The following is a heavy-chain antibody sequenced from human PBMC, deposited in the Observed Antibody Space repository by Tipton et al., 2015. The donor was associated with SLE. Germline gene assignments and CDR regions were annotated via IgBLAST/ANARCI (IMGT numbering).Heavy chain of an antibody. J-gene: IGHJ3*02. CDR1: GGSITDFY. CDR2: MFYIGSS. V-gene: IGHV4-59*01. CDR3: AAYNSGSHAFHI. D-gene: IGHD6-19*01. Sequence: TLSLTCSVSGGSITDFYWSWLRKPPGKGLQWIGFMFYIGSSEYNPSLKSRVAISIDTSRSQFSLNLTSVTAADTAVYYCAAYNSGSHAFHIWGQGTMVTVSS.